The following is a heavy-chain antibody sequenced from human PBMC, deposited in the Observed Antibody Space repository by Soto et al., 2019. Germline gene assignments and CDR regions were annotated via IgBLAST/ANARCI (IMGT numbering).Heavy chain of an antibody. CDR1: GYSFTTYW. Sequence: PRESLKISCKSYGYSFTTYWIAWVRQMPGKGLEWMGSIHPGESDTRYSPSFQGQVTISADRSITTAYLQWSSLKASDTAMYYCARHEATYYNFYGMDVWGQGTTVTVS. CDR2: IHPGESDT. V-gene: IGHV5-51*01. J-gene: IGHJ6*02. CDR3: ARHEATYYNFYGMDV.